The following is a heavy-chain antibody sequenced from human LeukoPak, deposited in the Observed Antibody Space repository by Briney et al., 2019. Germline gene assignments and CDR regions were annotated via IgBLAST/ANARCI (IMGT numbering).Heavy chain of an antibody. J-gene: IGHJ3*02. CDR2: IKLDGSEN. V-gene: IGHV3-7*01. D-gene: IGHD2-21*02. Sequence: PGGSLRLSCAASGFTFSSYAMSWVRQAPGKGLQWVANIKLDGSENYYVDSVRGRFTISRDNAKNSLYLQMNSLRAEDTAVYYCARGRLLARRFSAFDIWGQGTMVTVSS. CDR1: GFTFSSYA. CDR3: ARGRLLARRFSAFDI.